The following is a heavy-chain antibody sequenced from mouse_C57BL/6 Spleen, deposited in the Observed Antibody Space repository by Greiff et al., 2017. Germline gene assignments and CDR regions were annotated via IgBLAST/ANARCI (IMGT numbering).Heavy chain of an antibody. Sequence: VQLQQSGTVLARPGASVKMSCKTSGYTFTSYWMHWVKQRSGQGLEWIGAIYPGNSDTSYNQKFKGKAKLTAVTSASSAYMELSSLTNEDSAVYYCTRGGDYDPYYAMDYWGQGTSVTVSS. D-gene: IGHD2-4*01. CDR1: GYTFTSYW. V-gene: IGHV1-5*01. CDR3: TRGGDYDPYYAMDY. J-gene: IGHJ4*01. CDR2: IYPGNSDT.